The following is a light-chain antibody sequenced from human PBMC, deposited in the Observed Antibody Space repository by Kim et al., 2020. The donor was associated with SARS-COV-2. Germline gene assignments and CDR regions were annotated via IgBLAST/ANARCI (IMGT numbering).Light chain of an antibody. V-gene: IGKV1-12*01. CDR3: QQASAFPLT. CDR2: GST. J-gene: IGKJ4*01. Sequence: ASVGDRVTITCRASKHVFGWLAFYQQRPGQAPKLLVYGSTTLQRGVPSSFSGSGLDTDFALSINSLQPEDVAAYYCQQASAFPLTFGGGTKVDIK. CDR1: KHVFGW.